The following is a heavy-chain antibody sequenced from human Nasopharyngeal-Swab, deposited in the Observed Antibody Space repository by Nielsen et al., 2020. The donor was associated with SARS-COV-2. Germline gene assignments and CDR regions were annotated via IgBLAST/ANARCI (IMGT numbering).Heavy chain of an antibody. Sequence: GSLRLSCAASGFSFSTYWMTWVRQAPGKGLEWVANIKQDGSEKYYVDSVKGRFTVSRDNPKNLLYLQVNSLRAEDTAVYYCARQGVFVPAYFHQYYMDVWGKGTTVTVSS. J-gene: IGHJ6*03. D-gene: IGHD3-16*02. V-gene: IGHV3-7*03. CDR1: GFSFSTYW. CDR2: IKQDGSEK. CDR3: ARQGVFVPAYFHQYYMDV.